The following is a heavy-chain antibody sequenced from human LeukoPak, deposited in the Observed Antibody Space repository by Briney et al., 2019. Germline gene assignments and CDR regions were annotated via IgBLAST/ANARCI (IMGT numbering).Heavy chain of an antibody. Sequence: ASVKVSCKASGYTFTGYYMHWVRQAPGQGLEWMGIINPSGGSTSYAQKFQGRVTMTRDTSTSTVYMELSSLRSEDTAVYYCARDGNGDYFDYWGQGTLVTVSS. V-gene: IGHV1-46*01. CDR1: GYTFTGYY. CDR2: INPSGGST. D-gene: IGHD4-17*01. CDR3: ARDGNGDYFDY. J-gene: IGHJ4*02.